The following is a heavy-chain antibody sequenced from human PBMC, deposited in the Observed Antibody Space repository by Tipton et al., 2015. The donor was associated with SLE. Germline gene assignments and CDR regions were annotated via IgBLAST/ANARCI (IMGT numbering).Heavy chain of an antibody. V-gene: IGHV3-30-3*01. D-gene: IGHD6-19*01. Sequence: SLRLSCAASGFSFSTYWMSWVRQAPGKGLEWVAVISYDGSNKYYADSVKGRFTISRDNSKNTLYLQMNSLRADDTAVYYCARVDSSGWSYFDSWGRGTLVTVSS. CDR3: ARVDSSGWSYFDS. CDR2: ISYDGSNK. J-gene: IGHJ4*02. CDR1: GFSFSTYW.